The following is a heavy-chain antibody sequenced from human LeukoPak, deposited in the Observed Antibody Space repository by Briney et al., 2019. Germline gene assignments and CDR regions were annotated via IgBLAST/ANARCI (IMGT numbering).Heavy chain of an antibody. J-gene: IGHJ4*02. CDR2: ISSSSYTI. Sequence: PGRSLRLSCAASGFTFSSYNMNWVRQAPGKGLEWVSYISSSSYTIYYADSVKGRFTISRDNAKNSLYLQMNSLRAEDTAVYYCARGLVRTSSGWYFDYWGQGTLVTVSS. CDR1: GFTFSSYN. V-gene: IGHV3-48*01. D-gene: IGHD6-19*01. CDR3: ARGLVRTSSGWYFDY.